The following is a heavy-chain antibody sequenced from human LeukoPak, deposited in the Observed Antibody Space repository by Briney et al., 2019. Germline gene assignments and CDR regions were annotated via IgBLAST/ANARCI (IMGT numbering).Heavy chain of an antibody. D-gene: IGHD2-2*01. CDR2: ISSSSSYI. V-gene: IGHV3-21*01. J-gene: IGHJ6*02. Sequence: GGSLRLSCAASGSTFSSYSMNWVRQAPGKGLEWVSSISSSSSYIYYADSVKGRFTISRDNAKNSLYLQMNSLRAEDTAVYYCARQPRVVVPAANYYYYYGMDVWGQGTTVTVSS. CDR3: ARQPRVVVPAANYYYYYGMDV. CDR1: GSTFSSYS.